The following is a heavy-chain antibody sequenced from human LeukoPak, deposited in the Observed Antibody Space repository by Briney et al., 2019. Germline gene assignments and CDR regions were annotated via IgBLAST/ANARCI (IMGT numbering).Heavy chain of an antibody. CDR3: ARDLSYGGPGYFDY. Sequence: TPSQTLSLTCTVPGGVIRSYYCGWILEHPGKGLVGLGDIYYSGSTNYNPSLKSRVTISVDTSKNQFSLKLSSVTAADTAVYYCARDLSYGGPGYFDYWGQGTLVTVSS. J-gene: IGHJ4*02. CDR2: IYYSGST. CDR1: GGVIRSYY. D-gene: IGHD5-18*01. V-gene: IGHV4-59*01.